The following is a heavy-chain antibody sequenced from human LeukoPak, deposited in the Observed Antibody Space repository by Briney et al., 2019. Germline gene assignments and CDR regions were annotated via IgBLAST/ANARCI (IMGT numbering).Heavy chain of an antibody. V-gene: IGHV3-30-3*01. J-gene: IGHJ4*02. Sequence: GRSLRLSCAASGFTFSSYVMHWVRQAPGKGLEWVAVISYDGSNKYYADSVKGRFTISRDNSKNTLYLQMNSLRAEDTAVYYCARVQQMVGSFDYWGQGTLVTVSS. CDR1: GFTFSSYV. CDR3: ARVQQMVGSFDY. CDR2: ISYDGSNK. D-gene: IGHD6-13*01.